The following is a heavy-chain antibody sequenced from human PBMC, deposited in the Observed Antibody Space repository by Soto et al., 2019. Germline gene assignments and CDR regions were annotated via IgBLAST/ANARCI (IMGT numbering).Heavy chain of an antibody. V-gene: IGHV3-30-3*01. CDR1: GFTFSGHA. CDR3: ARDLAASGDHFDY. J-gene: IGHJ4*02. Sequence: PGGSLRLSCAASGFTFSGHAMHWVRPSPGKGLEWVAVISKDGSNKYSADSVKGRFTISGDNSKNTLSLQMNSLRPEDTAVYYCARDLAASGDHFDYWGLGTLVTVSS. D-gene: IGHD2-15*01. CDR2: ISKDGSNK.